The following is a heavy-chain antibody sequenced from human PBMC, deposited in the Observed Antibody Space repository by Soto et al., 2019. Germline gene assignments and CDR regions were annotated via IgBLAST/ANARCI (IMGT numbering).Heavy chain of an antibody. CDR2: ISSSGSTI. CDR3: ARPLDEDSGYEDYYYMDV. D-gene: IGHD5-12*01. V-gene: IGHV3-11*01. J-gene: IGHJ6*03. Sequence: QVQLVESGGGLVKPGGSRRLSCAASGFTFSDYYMSWIGQAPGKGLGWVSTISSSGSTIYYADSVKGRFTISRDNAKNSLYLQMNSLRAEDTAVYYCARPLDEDSGYEDYYYMDVWGKGTTVTVSS. CDR1: GFTFSDYY.